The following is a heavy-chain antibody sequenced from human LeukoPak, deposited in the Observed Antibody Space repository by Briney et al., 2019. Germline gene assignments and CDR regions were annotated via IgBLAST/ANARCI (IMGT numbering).Heavy chain of an antibody. D-gene: IGHD4-23*01. V-gene: IGHV4-30-4*01. CDR1: GGSISSGDYY. J-gene: IGHJ5*02. CDR2: VYYTGVT. Sequence: SQTLSLTCTVSGGSISSGDYYWSWIRQPPGKGLEWIGSVYYTGVTSTNPFFRSRMSISVDTSKNQFSLNLTSVTAADAAVYYCARERSSSGGHNWFDPWGQGTLVTVSS. CDR3: ARERSSSGGHNWFDP.